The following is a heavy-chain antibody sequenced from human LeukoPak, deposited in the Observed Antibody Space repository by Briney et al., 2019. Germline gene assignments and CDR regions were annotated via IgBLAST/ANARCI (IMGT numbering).Heavy chain of an antibody. D-gene: IGHD3-16*01. J-gene: IGHJ4*02. Sequence: PGRSLRLSCAASGFTFGNHGTNWVRQAPGKGLEWVALIYYDGSEQYYADSVKGRFTISRDNSKNTVDLQMNSLRAEDTALYFCACLGGVSAWAFDYWGQGILVTVSS. CDR3: ACLGGVSAWAFDY. CDR1: GFTFGNHG. CDR2: IYYDGSEQ. V-gene: IGHV3-33*01.